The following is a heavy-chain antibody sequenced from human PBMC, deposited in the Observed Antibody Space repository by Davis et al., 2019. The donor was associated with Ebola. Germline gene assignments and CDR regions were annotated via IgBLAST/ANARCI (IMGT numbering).Heavy chain of an antibody. D-gene: IGHD3-16*01. J-gene: IGHJ6*02. CDR1: GFTFSSYA. CDR3: ARPSGGYYGMDV. CDR2: ISSNGGST. V-gene: IGHV3-64*01. Sequence: GESLKISCAASGFTFSSYAMHWVRQAPGKGLEYVSAISSNGGSTYYANSVKGRFTISRDNSKNTLYLQMGSLRAEDMAVYYCARPSGGYYGMDVWGQGTTVTVSS.